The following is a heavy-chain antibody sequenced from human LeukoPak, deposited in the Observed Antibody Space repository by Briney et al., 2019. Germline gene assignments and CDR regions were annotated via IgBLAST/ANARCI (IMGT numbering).Heavy chain of an antibody. J-gene: IGHJ6*03. Sequence: GGSLRLSCAASGFTFSNHWMFWVRQAPGKGLVWVSRINPDGTATKYTGSVEGRFTISRDNAKNSLYLQMNSLRAEDTAVYYCAKDRVSSSSTGAVDYYYYMDVWGKGTTVTVSS. CDR3: AKDRVSSSSTGAVDYYYYMDV. CDR1: GFTFSNHW. V-gene: IGHV3-74*01. D-gene: IGHD6-6*01. CDR2: INPDGTAT.